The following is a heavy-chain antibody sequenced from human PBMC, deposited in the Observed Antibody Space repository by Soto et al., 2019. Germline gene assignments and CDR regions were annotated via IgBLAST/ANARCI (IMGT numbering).Heavy chain of an antibody. CDR2: IYTSGTT. J-gene: IGHJ4*02. V-gene: IGHV4-4*07. CDR3: ARQRTYSSSWYDY. CDR1: GGSISNYY. Sequence: QVLLQESGPGLVKPSETLSLTCTVSGGSISNYYWTWIRQPAGKGLEWIGRIYTSGTTNYNPSLKSRVTMLMDPSRNQFSLRLSSVTAADTALYYCARQRTYSSSWYDYWGQGTLVTVSS. D-gene: IGHD6-13*01.